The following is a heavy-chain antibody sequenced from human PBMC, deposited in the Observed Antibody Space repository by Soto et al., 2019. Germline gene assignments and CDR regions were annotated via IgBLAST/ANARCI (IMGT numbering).Heavy chain of an antibody. D-gene: IGHD6-19*01. J-gene: IGHJ4*02. V-gene: IGHV3-23*01. CDR3: AKNEGYSSGWYLD. CDR1: GFTFSSYG. Sequence: EVQQLESGGGLVQPGGSLRLSCAASGFTFSSYGMSWVRQAPGKGLEWVSALSGSGGSTYNADSVKGRFTISRDNSKNTLYLQMNSLRAEDTAVYYCAKNEGYSSGWYLDWGQGTLVTVSS. CDR2: LSGSGGST.